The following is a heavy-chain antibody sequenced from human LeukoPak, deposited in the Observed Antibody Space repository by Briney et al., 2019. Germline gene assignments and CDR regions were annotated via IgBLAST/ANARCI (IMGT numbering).Heavy chain of an antibody. CDR1: GFTFSNAW. J-gene: IGHJ4*02. Sequence: GGSLRLSCAASGFTFSNAWMSWVRQAPGKGLEWVGRIKSKTDGGTTDYAAPVKGRFTISRDDSKNTLYLQMNSLKTEDTAVYYCTTNDYYGPGSYIYWGQGTLVTVSS. CDR3: TTNDYYGPGSYIY. D-gene: IGHD3-10*01. CDR2: IKSKTDGGTT. V-gene: IGHV3-15*01.